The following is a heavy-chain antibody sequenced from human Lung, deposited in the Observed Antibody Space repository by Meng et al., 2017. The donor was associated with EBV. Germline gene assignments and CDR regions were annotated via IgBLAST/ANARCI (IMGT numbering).Heavy chain of an antibody. CDR3: ARGATSVFDL. CDR1: GDSVSGSSAA. V-gene: IGHV6-1*01. J-gene: IGHJ2*01. CDR2: TYYRSKWYN. Sequence: HLQQSGPGLVHPSHTPSLTCVISGDSVSGSSAAWTWIRQSPSRGLEWLGRTYYRSKWYNDYAVFVKSRITINPDTSKNQFSLQLNSVTPEDTAVYYCARGATSVFDLWGRGTLVTVSS.